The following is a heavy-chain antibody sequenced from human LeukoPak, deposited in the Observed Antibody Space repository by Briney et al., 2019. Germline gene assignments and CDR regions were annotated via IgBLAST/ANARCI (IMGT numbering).Heavy chain of an antibody. CDR2: IAPISGTP. D-gene: IGHD3-10*01. J-gene: IGHJ3*01. CDR3: AREGEYYAESGNLIDAADV. V-gene: IGHV1-69*06. Sequence: SVKVSCKASGGTFTHFVISWLRQAPGQGLEWMGGIAPISGTPVYAQKFQDRVNITADTSANTAYMEMSSLTSEDTAMYYCAREGEYYAESGNLIDAADVWGQGTMVIVSA. CDR1: GGTFTHFV.